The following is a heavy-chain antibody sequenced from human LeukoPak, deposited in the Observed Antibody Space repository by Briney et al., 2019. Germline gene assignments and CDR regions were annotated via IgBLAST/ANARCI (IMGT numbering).Heavy chain of an antibody. J-gene: IGHJ4*02. D-gene: IGHD3-10*01. V-gene: IGHV3-74*01. CDR1: GFTFSSYW. CDR3: ARTGLEIWFGEFYYFDY. Sequence: PGGSLRLSCAASGFTFSSYWMHWVGQAPGKGLVWVSRINSDGSSTSYADSVKGRFTISRDNAKNTLYLQMNSLRAEDTAVYYCARTGLEIWFGEFYYFDYWGQGTLVTVSS. CDR2: INSDGSST.